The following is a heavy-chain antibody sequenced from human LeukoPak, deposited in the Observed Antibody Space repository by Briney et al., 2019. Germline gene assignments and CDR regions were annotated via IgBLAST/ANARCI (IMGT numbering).Heavy chain of an antibody. CDR3: ARDAFLRWDNRFRGYYYYMDV. Sequence: ASVKVSCKASGYIFTSYYMHWVRQAPGQGLEWMGIINPSGGSTSYAQKFQGRVTMTRDTSTSTVYMELSSLRSEDTAVYYCARDAFLRWDNRFRGYYYYMDVWGKGTTVTISS. D-gene: IGHD4-23*01. CDR1: GYIFTSYY. V-gene: IGHV1-46*01. CDR2: INPSGGST. J-gene: IGHJ6*03.